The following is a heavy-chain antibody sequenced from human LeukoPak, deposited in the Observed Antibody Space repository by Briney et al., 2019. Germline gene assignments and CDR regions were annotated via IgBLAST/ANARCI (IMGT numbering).Heavy chain of an antibody. D-gene: IGHD5-12*01. CDR3: AKDLGTPGYDFDC. CDR1: GFTFSDYD. CDR2: MRYDGSNK. J-gene: IGHJ5*01. Sequence: GGSLRLSCAASGFTFSDYDMHGVRQAPGKGLEWVAFMRYDGSNKFYADSVKGRFTISRDNSKNTLYLQMSSLRAEDTAVFYCAKDLGTPGYDFDCLGQGTLVTVSS. V-gene: IGHV3-30*02.